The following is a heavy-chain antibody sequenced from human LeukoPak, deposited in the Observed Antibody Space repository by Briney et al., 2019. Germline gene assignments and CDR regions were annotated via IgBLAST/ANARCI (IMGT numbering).Heavy chain of an antibody. J-gene: IGHJ6*04. D-gene: IGHD5-12*01. V-gene: IGHV1-69*06. CDR2: IIPIFGTA. CDR3: ARAAMVVNSGYLYGMDV. CDR1: GGTFSSYA. Sequence: SVKVSCKASGGTFSSYAISWVRQAPGQGLEWMGGIIPIFGTANYAQKFQGRVTITADKSTSTAYMELSSLRSEGTAVYYCARAAMVVNSGYLYGMDVWGKGTTVTVSS.